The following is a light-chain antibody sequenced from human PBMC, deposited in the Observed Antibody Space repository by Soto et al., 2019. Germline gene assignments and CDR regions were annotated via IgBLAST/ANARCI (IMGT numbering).Light chain of an antibody. CDR3: TSYATGGTHV. CDR2: DVS. V-gene: IGLV2-14*01. CDR1: NSDIGGYNI. J-gene: IGLJ1*01. Sequence: QSVLTQPASVSGSPGQSITLSCTGTNSDIGGYNIVSWYQQHPGKAPKLMIYDVSIRPSGVSDRFSGSTSANTASLTISGLQPEDEADYYCTSYATGGTHVFGTGTKLTVL.